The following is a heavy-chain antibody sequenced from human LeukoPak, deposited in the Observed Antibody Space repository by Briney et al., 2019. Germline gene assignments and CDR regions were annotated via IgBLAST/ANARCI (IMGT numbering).Heavy chain of an antibody. D-gene: IGHD3-3*01. CDR2: IYYRSKWYN. V-gene: IGHV6-1*01. CDR3: ARGSSFLLEYYFDY. J-gene: IGHJ4*02. Sequence: SQTLSLTCAISGDSVSSNSAAWNWIRQSPSRGLEWLGRIYYRSKWYNDYAVSVKSRITINPDTPKNQFSLQLNSVTPENTAVYYCARGSSFLLEYYFDYWGQGTLVTVSS. CDR1: GDSVSSNSAA.